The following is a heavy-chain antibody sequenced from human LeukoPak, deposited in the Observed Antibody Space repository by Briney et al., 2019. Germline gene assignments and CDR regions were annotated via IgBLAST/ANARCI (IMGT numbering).Heavy chain of an antibody. CDR1: GGSISSYY. D-gene: IGHD2-15*01. CDR3: ARTVVAATEYFDY. Sequence: PSETLSLTCTVSGGSISSYYWSWIRQPPGKGLEWIGYIYYSGSTNYNPSLKSRVTISVDTSKNQFSLKLSSVTAADTAVYCCARTVVAATEYFDYWGQGTLVTVSS. CDR2: IYYSGST. J-gene: IGHJ4*02. V-gene: IGHV4-59*01.